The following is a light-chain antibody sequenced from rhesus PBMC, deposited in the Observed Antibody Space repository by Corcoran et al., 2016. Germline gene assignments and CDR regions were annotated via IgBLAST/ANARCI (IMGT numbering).Light chain of an antibody. J-gene: IGKJ2*01. V-gene: IGKV1-74*01. CDR3: QHGYGTPYS. CDR2: KAS. CDR1: ENVNNS. Sequence: DIQMTQSPSSLSAFVGDRGTITCRASENVNNSLNWYQQKPGKAPKFLIYKASPLQSGGPSRVSGSGSGTAYTFTISSLPPEYVATYYCQHGYGTPYSFGQGAKVEIK.